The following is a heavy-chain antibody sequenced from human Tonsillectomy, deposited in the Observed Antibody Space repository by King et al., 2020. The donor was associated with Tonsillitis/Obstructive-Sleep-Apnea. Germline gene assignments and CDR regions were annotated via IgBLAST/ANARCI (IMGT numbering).Heavy chain of an antibody. V-gene: IGHV3-53*01. D-gene: IGHD3-22*01. CDR1: GFTVSSNY. CDR3: ARGGYYDRTEEYYYYGMDV. CDR2: IYSGGST. Sequence: DVQLVESGGGLIQPGGSLRLSCAASGFTVSSNYMSWVRQAPGKGLEWVSVIYSGGSTYYADSVKGRFTISRDNSKNTLYLQMNSLRAEDTAVYYCARGGYYDRTEEYYYYGMDVWGQGTTVTVSS. J-gene: IGHJ6*02.